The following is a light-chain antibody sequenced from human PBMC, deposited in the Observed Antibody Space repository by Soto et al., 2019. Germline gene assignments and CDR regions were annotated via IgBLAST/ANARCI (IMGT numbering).Light chain of an antibody. CDR2: KNN. CDR3: AAWDDSLNGRV. V-gene: IGLV1-44*01. J-gene: IGLJ3*02. Sequence: QSVLTQSPSASGTPGQRVTISCSGSSSNIGSNTVNWYQQLPGTAPKLLIYKNNQRPSGVPDRFSGSKSDTSASLAVSGLQSEDEADYYCAAWDDSLNGRVFGGGTKLTVL. CDR1: SSNIGSNT.